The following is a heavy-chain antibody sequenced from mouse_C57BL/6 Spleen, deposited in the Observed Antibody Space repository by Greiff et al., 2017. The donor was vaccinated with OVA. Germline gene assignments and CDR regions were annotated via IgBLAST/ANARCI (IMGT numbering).Heavy chain of an antibody. J-gene: IGHJ2*01. V-gene: IGHV1-80*01. CDR1: GYAFSSYW. Sequence: QVQLQQSGAELVKPGASVKISCKASGYAFSSYWMNWVKQRPGKGLEWIGQIYPGDGDTNYNGKFKGKATLTADKSSSTAYMQLSSLTSEDSAVYFCARIKLGLGYFDYWGQGTTLTVSS. D-gene: IGHD4-1*01. CDR3: ARIKLGLGYFDY. CDR2: IYPGDGDT.